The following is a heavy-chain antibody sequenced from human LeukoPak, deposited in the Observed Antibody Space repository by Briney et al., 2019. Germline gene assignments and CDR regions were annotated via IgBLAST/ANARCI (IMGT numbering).Heavy chain of an antibody. CDR3: TGDYGDYREATFDY. Sequence: PGGSLRLSCAASGFTFSGSAMHWVRQASGKGLEWVGRIRSKANSYATAYAASVKGRFTISRDDSKNTAYLQMNSLKTEDMAVYYCTGDYGDYREATFDYWGQGTLVTVSS. J-gene: IGHJ4*02. V-gene: IGHV3-73*01. CDR2: IRSKANSYAT. D-gene: IGHD4-17*01. CDR1: GFTFSGSA.